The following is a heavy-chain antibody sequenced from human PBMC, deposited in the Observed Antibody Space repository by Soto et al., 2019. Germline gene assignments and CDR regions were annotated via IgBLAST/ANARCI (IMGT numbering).Heavy chain of an antibody. V-gene: IGHV4-39*01. CDR3: ARPGYSSSWFDY. D-gene: IGHD6-13*01. Sequence: QLQLQESGPGLVKPSETLSLTCTVSGGSISSSSYYWGWIRQPPGKGLEWIGSIYYSGSTYYNPSLKSRVTISVDTSKNQFSLKLSSVTAADTAVYYCARPGYSSSWFDYWGQGTLVTVSS. J-gene: IGHJ4*02. CDR1: GGSISSSSYY. CDR2: IYYSGST.